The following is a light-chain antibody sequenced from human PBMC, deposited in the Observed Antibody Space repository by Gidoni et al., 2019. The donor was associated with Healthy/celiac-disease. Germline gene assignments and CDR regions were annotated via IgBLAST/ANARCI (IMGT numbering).Light chain of an antibody. CDR2: EFS. V-gene: IGLV2-14*01. CDR3: SSYTSNSTLVV. Sequence: QSALTKLASVTGSPGQSITISRTGTSSDAGGSNYVSCYQQHLGKAPKLMIYEFSNRPSGVSNRFSGSRSGNTASLTISGLQAEDEADYYCSSYTSNSTLVVFGGGTKLTVL. J-gene: IGLJ2*01. CDR1: SSDAGGSNY.